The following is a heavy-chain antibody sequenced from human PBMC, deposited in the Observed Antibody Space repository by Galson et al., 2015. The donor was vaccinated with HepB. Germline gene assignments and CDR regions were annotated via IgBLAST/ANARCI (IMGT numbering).Heavy chain of an antibody. CDR1: GSSISTTYW. CDR3: ARESTNTRGFDP. D-gene: IGHD5-24*01. J-gene: IGHJ5*02. Sequence: SETLSLTCAVSGSSISTTYWGSWVRQPPGKGLEWIGDIYHSGRTNYNPSLRNRLTISVDKSKNQFSLKLTSVTAADTAVYYCARESTNTRGFDPWGQGTLVTVSS. V-gene: IGHV4-4*02. CDR2: IYHSGRT.